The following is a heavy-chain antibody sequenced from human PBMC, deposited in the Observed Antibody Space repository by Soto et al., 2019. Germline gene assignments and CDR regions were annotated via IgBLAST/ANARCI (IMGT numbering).Heavy chain of an antibody. D-gene: IGHD4-17*01. J-gene: IGHJ2*01. CDR2: IYSGGST. Sequence: GGSLRLSCAASGFTVSSNYMSWVRQAPGKGLEWVSVIYSGGSTYYADSVKGRFTISRDNSKNTLYLQMNSLRAEDTAVYYCARGYYGDYSHWYFDLWGRGTLVTVSS. CDR3: ARGYYGDYSHWYFDL. V-gene: IGHV3-66*01. CDR1: GFTVSSNY.